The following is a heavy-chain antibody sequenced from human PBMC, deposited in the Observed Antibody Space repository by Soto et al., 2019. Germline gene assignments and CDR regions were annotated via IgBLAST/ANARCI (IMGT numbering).Heavy chain of an antibody. CDR1: GGTFSSYA. CDR3: ARKYYYDSWGAFDI. D-gene: IGHD3-22*01. CDR2: ITPIFGTA. V-gene: IGHV1-69*06. J-gene: IGHJ3*02. Sequence: SVKVSCKASGGTFSSYAISWVRQAPGQGLEWMGGITPIFGTANYAQKFQGRVTITADKSTSTAYMELSSLRSEDTAVYYCARKYYYDSWGAFDIWGQGTMVTVSS.